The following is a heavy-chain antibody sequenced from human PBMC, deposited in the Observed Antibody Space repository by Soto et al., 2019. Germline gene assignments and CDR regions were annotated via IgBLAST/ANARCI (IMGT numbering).Heavy chain of an antibody. J-gene: IGHJ6*02. CDR2: IYYSGST. Sequence: PSETLSLTCTVSGGSISSYYWSWIRQPPGKGLEWIGYIYYSGSTNYNPSLKSRVTISVDTSKNQFSLKLSSVTAADTAVYYCTRIAAAGTFVYYYGMDVWGQGTTVTVS. V-gene: IGHV4-59*01. CDR1: GGSISSYY. CDR3: TRIAAAGTFVYYYGMDV. D-gene: IGHD6-13*01.